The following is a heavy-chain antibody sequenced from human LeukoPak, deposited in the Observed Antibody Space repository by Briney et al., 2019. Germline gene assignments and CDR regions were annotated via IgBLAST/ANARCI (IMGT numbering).Heavy chain of an antibody. CDR2: IYYSGST. J-gene: IGHJ4*02. D-gene: IGHD4-17*01. V-gene: IGHV4-31*03. CDR3: ARDGGYPSYADYDNNYFDY. Sequence: SETLSLACTVSGGSIRGGGYYWSWIRQHPGKGLEWIGYIYYSGSTYYNPSLKSRVTISVDTSKKQFSLKLSSVTAADTAVYYCARDGGYPSYADYDNNYFDYWGQGTLVTVSS. CDR1: GGSIRGGGYY.